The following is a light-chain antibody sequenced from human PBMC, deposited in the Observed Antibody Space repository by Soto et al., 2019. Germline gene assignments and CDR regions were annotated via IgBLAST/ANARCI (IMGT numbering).Light chain of an antibody. V-gene: IGKV3-20*01. CDR1: QSVSNDY. J-gene: IGKJ1*01. CDR3: QQYGSSRRT. Sequence: EMVLTQSPGTLSLSPGDRATLSCRASQSVSNDYVAWVQQKPGQTPRLLIYDASNKATGIPARFSGSGSGTDFTLTISRLEPEDFAVYYCQQYGSSRRTFGQGTKVDIK. CDR2: DAS.